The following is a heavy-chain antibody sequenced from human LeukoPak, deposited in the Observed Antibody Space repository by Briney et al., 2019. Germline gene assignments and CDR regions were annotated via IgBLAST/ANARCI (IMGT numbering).Heavy chain of an antibody. J-gene: IGHJ4*02. Sequence: SETLSLTCAVYGGSFSGYYWSWIRQPPGKGLEWIGEINHSGSTNYNSSLKSRVTISVDTSKNQFSLKLSSVTAADTAVYYCARIRNYYDSSGYYRGPIDYWGQGTLVTVSS. D-gene: IGHD3-22*01. CDR3: ARIRNYYDSSGYYRGPIDY. CDR2: INHSGST. CDR1: GGSFSGYY. V-gene: IGHV4-34*01.